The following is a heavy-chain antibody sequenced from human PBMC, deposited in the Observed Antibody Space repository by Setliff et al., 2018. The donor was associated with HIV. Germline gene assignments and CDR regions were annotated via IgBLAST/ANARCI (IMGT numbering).Heavy chain of an antibody. CDR3: ARGGFGVVIIERLGVDY. CDR1: GFTFSSYS. Sequence: LRLSCAASGFTFSSYSMNWVRQAPGKGLEWVSSISSSSSYIYYADSVKGRFTISRDNAKSSLYLQMNSLRAEDTAVYYCARGGFGVVIIERLGVDYWGQGTKVTVSS. CDR2: ISSSSSYI. J-gene: IGHJ4*02. D-gene: IGHD3-3*01. V-gene: IGHV3-21*01.